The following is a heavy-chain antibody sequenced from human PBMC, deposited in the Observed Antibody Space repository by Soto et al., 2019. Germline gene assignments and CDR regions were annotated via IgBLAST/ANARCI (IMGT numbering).Heavy chain of an antibody. CDR3: ANSGYAHLEYFQH. J-gene: IGHJ1*01. CDR1: GFTFSSYG. CDR2: IWYDGSNK. Sequence: QVQLVESGGGVVQPGRSLRLSCAASGFTFSSYGMHWVRQAPGKGLEWVAVIWYDGSNKYYADSVKGRFTISRDNSKKTQYLQRNSLRAEDTAVYYCANSGYAHLEYFQHWGQGTLVTVSS. D-gene: IGHD5-12*01. V-gene: IGHV3-33*06.